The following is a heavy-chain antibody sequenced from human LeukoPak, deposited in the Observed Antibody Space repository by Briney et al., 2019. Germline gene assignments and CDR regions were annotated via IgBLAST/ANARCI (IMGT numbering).Heavy chain of an antibody. V-gene: IGHV1-46*01. J-gene: IGHJ4*02. CDR3: ARDRVDSSGYYYVGLLVY. D-gene: IGHD3-22*01. CDR2: INPSGGST. CDR1: GYTFTSYY. Sequence: ASVKVSRKASGYTFTSYYMHWVRRAPGQGLEWMGIINPSGGSTSYAQKFQGRVTMTRDTSTSTVYMELSSLRSEDTAVYYCARDRVDSSGYYYVGLLVYWGQGTLVTVSS.